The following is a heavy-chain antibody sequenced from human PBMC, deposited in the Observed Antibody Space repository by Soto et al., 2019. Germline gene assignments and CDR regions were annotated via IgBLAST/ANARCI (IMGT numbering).Heavy chain of an antibody. V-gene: IGHV1-2*02. D-gene: IGHD4-17*01. CDR2: INPTSGGT. J-gene: IGHJ4*02. CDR3: ARDPDYGDYWGYFFDS. CDR1: GYTFAAYY. Sequence: QVQLVQSGAEVKKPGASEKVSCKTSGYTFAAYYIHWIRQAPGQGLEWMGWINPTSGGTVYAQNFQDRVTMTRDTSISTAYMELRRLNSDDTAVYYCARDPDYGDYWGYFFDSWGQGTPVTVSS.